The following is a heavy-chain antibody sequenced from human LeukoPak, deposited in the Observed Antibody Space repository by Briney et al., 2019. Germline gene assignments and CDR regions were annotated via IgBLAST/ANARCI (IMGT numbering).Heavy chain of an antibody. CDR1: GGSICSGGYY. V-gene: IGHV4-31*03. Sequence: SETLSLTCTVSGGSICSGGYYWSWIRQLPGKGLEWIGYIYYNGNIYYNPSLKSRVSISLDTSKNQFSLKLSSVTAADTAVYYCASWLSDSSGYLPGAFDIWGQGTMVTVSS. CDR3: ASWLSDSSGYLPGAFDI. D-gene: IGHD3-22*01. CDR2: IYYNGNI. J-gene: IGHJ3*02.